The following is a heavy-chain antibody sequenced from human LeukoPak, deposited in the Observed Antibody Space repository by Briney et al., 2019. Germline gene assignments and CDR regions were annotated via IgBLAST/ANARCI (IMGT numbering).Heavy chain of an antibody. CDR2: IYYSGST. CDR3: ARGAVYCSSSSCPLGK. V-gene: IGHV4-59*01. J-gene: IGHJ4*02. CDR1: GGSISSNC. D-gene: IGHD2-15*01. Sequence: SETLSLTCIVSGGSISSNCWSWIRQPPGKGLEWIGYIYYSGSTNYNPSLKSRVSISADTSKNQFSLKLSSVTAADTAVYYCARGAVYCSSSSCPLGKWGQGTLVTVSS.